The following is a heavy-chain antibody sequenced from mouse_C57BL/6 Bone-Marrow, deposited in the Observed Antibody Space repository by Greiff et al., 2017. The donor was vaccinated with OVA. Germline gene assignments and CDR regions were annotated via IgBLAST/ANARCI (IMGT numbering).Heavy chain of an antibody. CDR3: ARDCVLRYSRGYFDV. D-gene: IGHD1-1*01. CDR2: INPSSGYT. J-gene: IGHJ1*03. V-gene: IGHV1-7*01. CDR1: GYTFTSYW. Sequence: VQLQQSGAELAKPGASVKLSCKASGYTFTSYWMHWVKQRPGQGLEWIGYINPSSGYTKSNQKFKDKATLTADKSSSTAYMQLSSLTYEDSAVYYCARDCVLRYSRGYFDVWGTGTTVTVSS.